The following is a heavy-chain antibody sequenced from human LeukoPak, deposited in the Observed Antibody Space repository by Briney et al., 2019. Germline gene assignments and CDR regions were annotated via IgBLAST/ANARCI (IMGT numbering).Heavy chain of an antibody. V-gene: IGHV1-18*01. CDR1: GYTFTSYG. CDR3: AREWADGCSGGSCYTFGY. D-gene: IGHD2-15*01. J-gene: IGHJ4*02. CDR2: ISVYNGNT. Sequence: ASVKVSCKASGYTFTSYGISWVRQAPGQGLEWMGWISVYNGNTNYAQKLQGRVTMTTDTSTSTAYMELRSLRSDDTAVYYCAREWADGCSGGSCYTFGYWGQGTLVTVSS.